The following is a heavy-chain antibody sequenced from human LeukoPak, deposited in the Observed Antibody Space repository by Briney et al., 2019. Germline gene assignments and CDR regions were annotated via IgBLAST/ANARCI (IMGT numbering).Heavy chain of an antibody. V-gene: IGHV3-66*01. CDR3: ARDLAGYIADSPRDY. CDR1: GFTVSSNY. J-gene: IGHJ4*02. CDR2: IYSGGST. D-gene: IGHD6-13*01. Sequence: GGSLRLSCAASGFTVSSNYMSWVRQAPGKGLEWVSVIYSGGSTYYADSVKGRFTISRDNSKNTLYLQMNGLRAEDTAVYYCARDLAGYIADSPRDYWGQGTLVTVSS.